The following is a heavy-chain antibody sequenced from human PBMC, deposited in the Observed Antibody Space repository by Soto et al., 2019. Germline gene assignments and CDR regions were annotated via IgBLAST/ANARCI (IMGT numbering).Heavy chain of an antibody. CDR1: GGSISSYY. CDR3: ARAQYYDILTGYPRLWFDP. J-gene: IGHJ5*02. CDR2: IYYSGST. D-gene: IGHD3-9*01. V-gene: IGHV4-59*01. Sequence: SETLSLTCTVSGGSISSYYWSWIRQPPGKGLEWIGYIYYSGSTNYNPSLKSRVTISVDTSKNQFSLKLSSVTAADTAVYYCARAQYYDILTGYPRLWFDPWGQGTLVTVSS.